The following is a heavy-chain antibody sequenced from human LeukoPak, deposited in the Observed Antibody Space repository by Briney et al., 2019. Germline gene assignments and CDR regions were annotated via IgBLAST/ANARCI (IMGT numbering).Heavy chain of an antibody. V-gene: IGHV1-24*01. Sequence: ASVKVSCKVSGYTLTELSMHWVRQAPGKGLEWMGGFDPEDGETIYAQKFQGRVTMTEDTSTDTAYMELSSLRSEDTAVYYCVAAWELPPREARYWGQGTLVTVSS. CDR1: GYTLTELS. CDR2: FDPEDGET. J-gene: IGHJ4*02. CDR3: VAAWELPPREARY. D-gene: IGHD1-26*01.